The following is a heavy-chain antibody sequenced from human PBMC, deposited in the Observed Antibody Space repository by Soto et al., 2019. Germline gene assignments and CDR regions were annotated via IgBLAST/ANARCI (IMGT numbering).Heavy chain of an antibody. D-gene: IGHD3-22*01. Sequence: HVQMVQSANAAKRPGASVKVSCTSSGYTITTYGLSWVRQAPGQGLQWMGWISSYYGDTKYAPEVQGRFTLSSDIGTDAAYMELRNLRSDETAIYFCVRESERMRMIVTLAYLGEGTLICVSS. CDR2: ISSYYGDT. J-gene: IGHJ4*02. CDR3: VRESERMRMIVTLAY. CDR1: GYTITTYG. V-gene: IGHV1-18*04.